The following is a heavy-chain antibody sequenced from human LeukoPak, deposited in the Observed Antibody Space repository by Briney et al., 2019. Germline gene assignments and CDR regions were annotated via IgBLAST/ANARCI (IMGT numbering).Heavy chain of an antibody. CDR3: ARGDMTTVTPFDY. CDR2: INHSGST. Sequence: SETLSLACAVYGGSFSGYYWSWIRQPPGKGLEWIGEINHSGSTNYNPSLKSRVTISVDTSKNQFSLKLSSVTAADTAVYSCARGDMTTVTPFDYWGQGTLVTVSS. J-gene: IGHJ4*02. CDR1: GGSFSGYY. V-gene: IGHV4-34*01. D-gene: IGHD4-17*01.